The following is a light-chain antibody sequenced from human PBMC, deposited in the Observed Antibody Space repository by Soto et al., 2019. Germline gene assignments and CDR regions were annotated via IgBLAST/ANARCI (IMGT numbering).Light chain of an antibody. CDR3: QQYGSSPYT. CDR2: GAS. J-gene: IGKJ2*01. Sequence: EIVLTQSPGTLSLSPGERATLSCRASQSVSSNYLAWYQQKPGQTPRLLIYGASSRATGIPDRFSGSGSETDFTLTISRLEPEDFAVYYCQQYGSSPYTFGQGTKLESK. CDR1: QSVSSNY. V-gene: IGKV3-20*01.